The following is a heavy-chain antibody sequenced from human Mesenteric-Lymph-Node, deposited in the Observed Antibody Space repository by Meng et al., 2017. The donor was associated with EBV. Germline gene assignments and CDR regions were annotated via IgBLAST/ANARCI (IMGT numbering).Heavy chain of an antibody. CDR3: AREGPDRCLDY. CDR1: GDTSSSYA. D-gene: IGHD2-8*01. Sequence: QVPLVQSGAEVKKPGSSVRFSCKASGDTSSSYAVHWVRQAPGQGLEWMGGIIPILGTGNYVEKLKGRVTITADDSSRTVYMDLTRLTSEDTAVYYCAREGPDRCLDYWGQGTLVTVSS. J-gene: IGHJ4*02. CDR2: IIPILGTG. V-gene: IGHV1-69*01.